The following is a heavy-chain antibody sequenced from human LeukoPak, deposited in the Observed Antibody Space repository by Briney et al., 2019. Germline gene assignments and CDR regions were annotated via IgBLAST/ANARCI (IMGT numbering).Heavy chain of an antibody. J-gene: IGHJ4*02. CDR2: ISSDGNST. Sequence: GGSLRLSCAASGFTFSNYWIHWVRQAPGKGLVWVSRISSDGNSTSYADSVKGRFTISRDNAKNTLYLQMNSLRAEDTAVYYCARWSGHSGHDYWGQGSLVTVSS. CDR1: GFTFSNYW. CDR3: ARWSGHSGHDY. V-gene: IGHV3-74*01. D-gene: IGHD3-3*01.